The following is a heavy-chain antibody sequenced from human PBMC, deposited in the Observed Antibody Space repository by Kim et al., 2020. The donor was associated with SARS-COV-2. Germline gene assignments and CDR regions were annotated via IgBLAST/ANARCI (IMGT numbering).Heavy chain of an antibody. CDR3: AKEEYQLLLGYYFDY. V-gene: IGHV3-23*01. Sequence: DSGKGRFTIAKDKSKSTLYLQMNSLRAEDTAVYYCAKEEYQLLLGYYFDYWGQGTLVTVSS. D-gene: IGHD2-2*01. J-gene: IGHJ4*02.